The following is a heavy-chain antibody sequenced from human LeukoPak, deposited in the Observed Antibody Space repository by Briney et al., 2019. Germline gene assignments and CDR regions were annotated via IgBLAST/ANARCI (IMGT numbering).Heavy chain of an antibody. J-gene: IGHJ5*02. V-gene: IGHV3-43*01. CDR1: GFTFDDYT. CDR3: AKEATAAHDGDFDP. CDR2: ISWDGDST. D-gene: IGHD6-13*01. Sequence: PGGSLRLSCAASGFTFDDYTMHWVRQTPGKGLEWVSLISWDGDSTYYADSVKGRFSISRDNNKNSLYLQMNSLRAEDTAIYYCAKEATAAHDGDFDPWGQGTLVTVSS.